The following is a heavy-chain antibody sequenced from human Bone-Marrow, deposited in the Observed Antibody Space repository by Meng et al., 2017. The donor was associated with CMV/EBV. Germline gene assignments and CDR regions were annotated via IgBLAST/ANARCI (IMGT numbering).Heavy chain of an antibody. J-gene: IGHJ5*02. D-gene: IGHD3-10*01. CDR1: FSGYY. CDR2: INHSGST. Sequence: FSGYYWSWSRQPPGKGLEWIGEINHSGSTNYNPSLKSRVTISVDTSKNQFSLKLSSVAAADTAVYYCARNRLLWLGELFGGYNWFDPWGQGTLVTVSS. CDR3: ARNRLLWLGELFGGYNWFDP. V-gene: IGHV4-34*01.